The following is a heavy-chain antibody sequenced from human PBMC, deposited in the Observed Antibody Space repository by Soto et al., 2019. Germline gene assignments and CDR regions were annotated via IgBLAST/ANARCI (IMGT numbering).Heavy chain of an antibody. CDR2: IHYSGST. D-gene: IGHD5-12*01. Sequence: LSLTCSVSSGSISSFYWSWIRQFPGKGLEWIGYIHYSGSTNSNPSLKSRVTISVDTSKNQFSLKLTSVTAADTAVYFCARGDGFTDFDYWGQGTLVTVSS. CDR1: SGSISSFY. J-gene: IGHJ4*02. CDR3: ARGDGFTDFDY. V-gene: IGHV4-59*01.